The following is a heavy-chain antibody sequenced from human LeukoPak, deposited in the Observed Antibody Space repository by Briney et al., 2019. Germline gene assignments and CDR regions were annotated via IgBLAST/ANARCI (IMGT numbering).Heavy chain of an antibody. CDR3: AREHCSGGSCYSIYYYYYMDV. V-gene: IGHV4-39*07. Sequence: PSETLSLTCTVSGGSISSSSYYWGWIRQPPGKGLEWIGSSYYRGSTYYNPSLKSRVTISVDTSKNQFSLKLSSVTAADTAVYYCAREHCSGGSCYSIYYYYYMDVWGKGTTVTVSS. J-gene: IGHJ6*03. CDR2: SYYRGST. CDR1: GGSISSSSYY. D-gene: IGHD2-15*01.